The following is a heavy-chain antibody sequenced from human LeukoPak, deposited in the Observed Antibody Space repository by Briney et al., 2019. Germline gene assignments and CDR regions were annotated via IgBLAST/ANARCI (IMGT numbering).Heavy chain of an antibody. CDR2: VYSTGHT. CDR1: DDSISTYY. CDR3: AKHRFGTPHFDY. J-gene: IGHJ4*01. V-gene: IGHV4-59*08. Sequence: SETLSLTCSVSDDSISTYYWSWLRQPQGKAPEWMGFVYSTGHTNYTPSLKSRVTMSLVTPKKKASLELNSVIAADTAVYYCAKHRFGTPHFDYWGQGSLVTVAS. D-gene: IGHD3-16*01.